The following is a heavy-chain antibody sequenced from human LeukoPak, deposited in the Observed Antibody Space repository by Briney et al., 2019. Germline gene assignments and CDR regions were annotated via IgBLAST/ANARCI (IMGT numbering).Heavy chain of an antibody. D-gene: IGHD6-19*01. J-gene: IGHJ6*02. CDR2: TYYRSKWYN. Sequence: SQTLSLTCAISGDSVSSNSAAWNWIRQSPSRGLEWLGRTYYRSKWYNDYAVSVKSRITINPDTSKNQFSLQLNSVTREDTAVYYCARRVAVAGYYYYGMDVWGQGTTVTVSS. V-gene: IGHV6-1*01. CDR1: GDSVSSNSAA. CDR3: ARRVAVAGYYYYGMDV.